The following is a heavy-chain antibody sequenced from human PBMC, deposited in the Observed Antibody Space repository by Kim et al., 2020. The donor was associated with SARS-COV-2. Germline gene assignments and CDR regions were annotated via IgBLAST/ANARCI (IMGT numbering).Heavy chain of an antibody. D-gene: IGHD5-12*01. CDR3: ARDRGIVATMVYYYYYYGRDN. CDR2: INSDGSST. J-gene: IGHJ6*02. V-gene: IGHV3-74*01. Sequence: GGSLRLSCVASGFTFSSYWMHWVRQAPGKGLVWVSRINSDGSSTRYADSVKGRFTISRDNAKNTLYLQMNSMRAEDTAVYYCARDRGIVATMVYYYYYYGRDNWGQGTTVTVSS. CDR1: GFTFSSYW.